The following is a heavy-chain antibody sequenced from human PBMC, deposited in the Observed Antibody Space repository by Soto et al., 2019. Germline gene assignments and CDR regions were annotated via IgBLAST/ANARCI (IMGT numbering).Heavy chain of an antibody. D-gene: IGHD3-22*01. CDR2: INPNSGGT. J-gene: IGHJ4*02. CDR1: GYTFTGYY. Sequence: ASVKVSCKASGYTFTGYYMHWVRQAPGQGLEWMGWINPNSGGTNYAQKFQGRVTMTRDTSISTAYMELSRLRSDDTAVYYCARMSYYDSSGYYYLHYFDYWGQRTLVIVSS. CDR3: ARMSYYDSSGYYYLHYFDY. V-gene: IGHV1-2*02.